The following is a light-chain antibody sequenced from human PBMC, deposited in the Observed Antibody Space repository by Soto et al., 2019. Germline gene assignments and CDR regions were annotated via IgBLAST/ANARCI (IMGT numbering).Light chain of an antibody. CDR3: QQYGGSAT. J-gene: IGKJ1*01. CDR1: QSVTSNY. CDR2: GAS. V-gene: IGKV3-20*01. Sequence: EIVLTQSPGTLSLSAGERATLSCRASQSVTSNYLAWYQQKPGQAPRLLIYGASSRATGIPDRFSGSGSGTEFTLTISRLEPEDFAVYYCQQYGGSATFGQGTKVDIK.